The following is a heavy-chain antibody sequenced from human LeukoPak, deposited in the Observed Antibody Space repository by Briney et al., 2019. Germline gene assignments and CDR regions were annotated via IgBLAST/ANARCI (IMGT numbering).Heavy chain of an antibody. J-gene: IGHJ4*02. Sequence: GVSLRLSCAASGFTFSSYSMNWVRQAPGKGLEWLSYISSSSSTIYYAYSVKGRFTISRENAKNSLYLQMNRLRAEDTAVYYCARGDCSGGSCYLSLTTIDYWGQGTLVTVSS. CDR3: ARGDCSGGSCYLSLTTIDY. CDR1: GFTFSSYS. CDR2: ISSSSSTI. D-gene: IGHD2-15*01. V-gene: IGHV3-48*01.